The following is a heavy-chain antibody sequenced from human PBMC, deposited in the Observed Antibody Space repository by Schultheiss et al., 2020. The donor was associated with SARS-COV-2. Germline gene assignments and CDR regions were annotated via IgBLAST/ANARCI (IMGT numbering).Heavy chain of an antibody. CDR2: IYTSGST. J-gene: IGHJ6*02. Sequence: SETLSLTCTVSGGSISSYYWSWIRQPAGKGLEWIGRIYTSGSTNYNPSLKSRVTMSVDTSKNQFSLKLSSVTAADTAVYYCARQHYDFWSGYYHYYYGMDVWGQGTTVTVSS. CDR1: GGSISSYY. V-gene: IGHV4-4*07. CDR3: ARQHYDFWSGYYHYYYGMDV. D-gene: IGHD3-3*01.